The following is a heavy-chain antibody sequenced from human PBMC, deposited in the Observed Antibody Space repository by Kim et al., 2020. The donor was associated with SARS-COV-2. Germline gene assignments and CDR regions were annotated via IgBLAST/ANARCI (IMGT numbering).Heavy chain of an antibody. J-gene: IGHJ5*02. V-gene: IGHV1-18*01. D-gene: IGHD4-17*01. CDR2: ISAYNGNT. Sequence: ASVKVSCKASGYTFTSYGISWVRQAPGQGLEWMGWISAYNGNTNYAQKLQGRVTMTTDTSTSTAYMELRSLRSDDTAVYYCARVANDYGGKGLAWFDPWGQGTLVTVSS. CDR3: ARVANDYGGKGLAWFDP. CDR1: GYTFTSYG.